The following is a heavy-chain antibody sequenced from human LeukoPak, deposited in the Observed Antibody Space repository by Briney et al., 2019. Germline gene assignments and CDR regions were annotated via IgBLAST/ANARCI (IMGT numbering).Heavy chain of an antibody. CDR2: ISAYNGNT. CDR1: GYTFTSYG. D-gene: IGHD3-22*01. J-gene: IGHJ4*02. V-gene: IGHV1-18*01. Sequence: ASVKVSCKASGYTFTSYGISWVRQAPGQGLEWMGWISAYNGNTNYAQKLQGRVTMTRDMSTSTVYMELSSLRSEDTAVYYCARARTMYYYDSSVDWGQGTLVTVSS. CDR3: ARARTMYYYDSSVD.